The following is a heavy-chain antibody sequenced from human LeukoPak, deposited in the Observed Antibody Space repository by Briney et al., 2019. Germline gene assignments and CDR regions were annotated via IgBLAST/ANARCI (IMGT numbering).Heavy chain of an antibody. CDR3: ASRKQQLARDDAFDI. Sequence: GASVKVSCKASGYTFISYGISWVRQAPGQGLEWMGWISAYNGNTNYAQKLQGRVTMTTDTSTSTAYMELRSLRSDDTAVYYCASRKQQLARDDAFDIWGQGTMVTVSS. D-gene: IGHD6-13*01. V-gene: IGHV1-18*01. CDR2: ISAYNGNT. CDR1: GYTFISYG. J-gene: IGHJ3*02.